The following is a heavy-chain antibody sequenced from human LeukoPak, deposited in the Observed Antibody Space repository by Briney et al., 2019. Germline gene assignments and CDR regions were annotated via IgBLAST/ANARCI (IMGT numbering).Heavy chain of an antibody. CDR1: GFTFSSYW. D-gene: IGHD6-13*01. CDR2: IKQDGSEK. J-gene: IGHJ4*02. Sequence: GGSLRLSCAASGFTFSSYWMSWVRQAPGKGLEWVANIKQDGSEKYYVVSVKGRFTISRDNAKNSLYLQMNSLRAEDTAVYYCASSFSGYSSSWYHLSYYFDYWGQGTLVTVSS. V-gene: IGHV3-7*01. CDR3: ASSFSGYSSSWYHLSYYFDY.